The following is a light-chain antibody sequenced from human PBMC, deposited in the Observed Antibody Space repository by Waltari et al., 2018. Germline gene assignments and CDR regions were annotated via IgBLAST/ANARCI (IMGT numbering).Light chain of an antibody. J-gene: IGLJ1*01. Sequence: QSVLTQPPSVSGAPGQRVTISCSGSNSNVGINYVSWFQHVPGAAPRLLIYRNNQRPSGVPDRFSGSKSGSSASLAISGLRSEDDADYYCAAWDVSLRGIFGTGTRVTV. CDR3: AAWDVSLRGI. CDR1: NSNVGINY. V-gene: IGLV1-47*01. CDR2: RNN.